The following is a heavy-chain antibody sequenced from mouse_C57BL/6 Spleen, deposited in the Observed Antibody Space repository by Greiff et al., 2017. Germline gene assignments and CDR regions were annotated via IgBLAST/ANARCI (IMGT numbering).Heavy chain of an antibody. CDR1: GFTFTDYY. CDR2: IRNKANGYTT. V-gene: IGHV7-3*01. J-gene: IGHJ1*03. CDR3: ARYKGDYHSRYFDV. Sequence: DVMLVESGGGLVQPGGSLSLSCAASGFTFTDYYMSWVRQPPGKALEWLGFIRNKANGYTTEYSASVTGRFTISRDNSQSILYLQMNALRAEDSATYFCARYKGDYHSRYFDVWRTGATGTVSS. D-gene: IGHD2-5*01.